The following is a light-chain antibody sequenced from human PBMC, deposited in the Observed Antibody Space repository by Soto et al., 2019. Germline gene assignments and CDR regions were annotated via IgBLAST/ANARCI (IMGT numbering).Light chain of an antibody. J-gene: IGKJ1*01. CDR3: QHYNSYSEA. CDR2: KAS. Sequence: DIQMNQSPSTLSGSVGDRVTITCRASQTISSWLAWYQQKPGKAPKLLIYKASTLKSGVPSRFSGSGSGTEFTLTISSLQPDDSATYYCQHYNSYSEAFGQGTKVDIK. V-gene: IGKV1-5*03. CDR1: QTISSW.